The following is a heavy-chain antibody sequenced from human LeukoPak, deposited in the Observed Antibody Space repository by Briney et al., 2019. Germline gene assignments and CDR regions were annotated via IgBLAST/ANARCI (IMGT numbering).Heavy chain of an antibody. Sequence: SETLSLTCTVSGGSIIGRWWSWIRQPPGKGLEWIGDIFYSGSYNYNPSLKSRLSISLDTSKNQFSLKLSSVTAADTAMYYCARRNTGDASTDFWGQGTLVIASS. CDR2: IFYSGSY. V-gene: IGHV4-59*08. D-gene: IGHD2-21*02. CDR3: ARRNTGDASTDF. J-gene: IGHJ4*02. CDR1: GGSIIGRW.